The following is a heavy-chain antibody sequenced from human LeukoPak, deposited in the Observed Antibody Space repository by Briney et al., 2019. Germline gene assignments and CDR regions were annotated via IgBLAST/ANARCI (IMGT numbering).Heavy chain of an antibody. CDR3: TTDRYCSGGSCADLDV. CDR2: IKSKTDGGTT. CDR1: GFTFSSYA. J-gene: IGHJ6*02. V-gene: IGHV3-15*01. Sequence: GGSLRLSCAASGFTFSSYAMSWVRQAPGKGLEWVGRIKSKTDGGTTDYAAPVKGRFTISRDDSKNTLYLQMNSLKTEDTAVYYCTTDRYCSGGSCADLDVWGQGTTVTVSS. D-gene: IGHD2-15*01.